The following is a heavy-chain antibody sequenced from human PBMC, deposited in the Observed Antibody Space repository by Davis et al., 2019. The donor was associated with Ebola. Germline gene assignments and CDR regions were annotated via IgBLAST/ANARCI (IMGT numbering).Heavy chain of an antibody. J-gene: IGHJ6*02. CDR1: GFTFTSSA. Sequence: AASVKVSCKASGFTFTSSAVQWVRQARGQRLEWIGWIVVGSGNTNYAQKFQERVTITRDMSTSTAYMELSSLRSEDTAVYYCAADPWGSGSYQAPNYYYYYGMDVWGQGTTVTVSS. CDR2: IVVGSGNT. V-gene: IGHV1-58*01. CDR3: AADPWGSGSYQAPNYYYYYGMDV. D-gene: IGHD1-26*01.